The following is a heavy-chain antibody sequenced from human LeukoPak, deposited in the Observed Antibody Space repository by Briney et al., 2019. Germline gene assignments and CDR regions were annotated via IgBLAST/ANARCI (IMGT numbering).Heavy chain of an antibody. J-gene: IGHJ4*02. CDR3: ARHVIAAAGSYYFDY. D-gene: IGHD6-13*01. CDR1: GGSISSSSYY. V-gene: IGHV4-39*01. CDR2: IYYSGST. Sequence: PSETLSLTCTVSGGSISSSSYYWGWIRQPPGKGLERIGSIYYSGSTYYNPSLKSRVTISVDTSKNQFSLKLSSVTAADTAVYYCARHVIAAAGSYYFDYWGQGTLVTVSS.